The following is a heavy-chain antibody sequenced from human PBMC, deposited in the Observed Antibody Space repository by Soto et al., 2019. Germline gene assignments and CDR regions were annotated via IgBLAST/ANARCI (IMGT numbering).Heavy chain of an antibody. Sequence: SETLSLTCTVSGGSISSGGYYWSWIRQHPGKGLEWIGYIYYSGSTYYNPSLKSRVTISVDTSKSQFSLKLSSVTAADTAVYYCARVDIVVVPAAMPTPYGYYYYMDVWGKGTTVTVSS. V-gene: IGHV4-31*03. CDR3: ARVDIVVVPAAMPTPYGYYYYMDV. CDR1: GGSISSGGYY. J-gene: IGHJ6*03. D-gene: IGHD2-2*01. CDR2: IYYSGST.